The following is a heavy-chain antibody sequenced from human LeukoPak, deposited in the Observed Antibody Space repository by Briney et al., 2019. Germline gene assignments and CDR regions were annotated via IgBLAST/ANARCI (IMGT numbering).Heavy chain of an antibody. CDR2: MSTDGYYT. J-gene: IGHJ4*02. V-gene: IGHV3-74*01. Sequence: QPGGSLRLSCAASGFTFSSYSMNWVRQAPGKGLEWVSRMSTDGYYTTYADSVKGRFTISRDNAKDTLYLQMNSLRAEDTAVYYCAGHHQAYSRTYWGQGTLVTVSS. CDR1: GFTFSSYS. CDR3: AGHHQAYSRTY. D-gene: IGHD6-13*01.